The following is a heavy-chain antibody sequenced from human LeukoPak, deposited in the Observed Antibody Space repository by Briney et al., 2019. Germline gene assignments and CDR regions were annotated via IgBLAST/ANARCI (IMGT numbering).Heavy chain of an antibody. V-gene: IGHV3-21*01. CDR1: GFTFSSYS. CDR3: ARDGGVGRIAVAGTFDY. D-gene: IGHD6-19*01. CDR2: ISSSSSSYI. J-gene: IGHJ4*02. Sequence: PGGSLRLSCAASGFTFSSYSMNWVRQAPGKGLEWVSSISSSSSSYIYYADSVKGRSTISRDNAKNSLYLQMNSLRAEDTAVYYCARDGGVGRIAVAGTFDYWGQGTLVTVSS.